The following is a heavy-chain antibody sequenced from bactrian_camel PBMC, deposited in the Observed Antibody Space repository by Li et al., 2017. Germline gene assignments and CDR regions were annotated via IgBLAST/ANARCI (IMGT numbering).Heavy chain of an antibody. CDR2: IESDGST. J-gene: IGHJ6*01. CDR3: VRGPTTWTGSVAEFGY. CDR1: GDTISRYC. D-gene: IGHD6*01. V-gene: IGHV3S9*01. Sequence: VQLVESGGGSVQVGGSLRLSCVASGDTISRYCMGWFRQIPDKEREGVAGIESDGSTSYADSEKGRFTISQDSAKNILYLQMNSLEPEDTAMYYCVRGPTTWTGSVAEFGYWGQGTQVTVS.